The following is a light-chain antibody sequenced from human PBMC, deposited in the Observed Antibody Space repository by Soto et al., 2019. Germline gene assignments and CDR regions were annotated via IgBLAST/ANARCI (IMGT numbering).Light chain of an antibody. J-gene: IGKJ2*02. CDR1: QGFSNS. V-gene: IGKV1-9*01. CDR3: QQPDSYPCT. CDR2: AAS. Sequence: DIKLTQSPSFLSASVGDRVTITCRASQGFSNSLAWYQQKPGKAPKLLIYAASTLQSGVPSRFSGSGSGTEFTLTISSLQPEDFATYDCQQPDSYPCTFGQGTKLEIK.